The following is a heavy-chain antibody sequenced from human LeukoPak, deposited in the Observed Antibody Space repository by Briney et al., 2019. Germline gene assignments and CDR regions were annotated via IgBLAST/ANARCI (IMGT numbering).Heavy chain of an antibody. D-gene: IGHD2-2*01. V-gene: IGHV3-33*06. CDR3: AKARDLIEPAAFDY. J-gene: IGHJ4*02. CDR2: IWYDGSNK. CDR1: GFTFSSYG. Sequence: GGSLRLSCAASGFTFSSYGMHWVRQAPGKGLEWVAVIWYDGSNKYYADSVKGRFTISRDNSKNTLYLQMNSLRAEDTAVYYCAKARDLIEPAAFDYWGQGTLVTVSS.